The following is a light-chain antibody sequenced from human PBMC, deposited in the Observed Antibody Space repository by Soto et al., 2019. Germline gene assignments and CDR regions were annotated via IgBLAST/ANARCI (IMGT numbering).Light chain of an antibody. CDR3: SSYTSDSIYV. J-gene: IGLJ1*01. V-gene: IGLV2-14*01. CDR1: SSDIGDYNY. CDR2: EVS. Sequence: QSALTQPASMSGSPGQSITISCTGTSSDIGDYNYVSWYQHHPGKAPKLMIYEVSNRPSGVSNRFSGSKSGNTASLTISGLQAEDEADYYCSSYTSDSIYVFGTGTKLTVL.